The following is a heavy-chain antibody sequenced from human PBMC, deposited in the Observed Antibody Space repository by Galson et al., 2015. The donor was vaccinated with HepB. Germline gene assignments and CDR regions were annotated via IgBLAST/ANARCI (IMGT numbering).Heavy chain of an antibody. CDR3: ARGPDYSDYRRYLDS. V-gene: IGHV1-69*13. D-gene: IGHD4-11*01. CDR2: IIPIYGTI. CDR1: GGTFGTHS. Sequence: SVKVSCKASGGTFGTHSFNWVRQAPGQGLEWMGGIIPIYGTITYPQKFEGRVTITAAESTSTVYMDLNRLTSEDTAVYYCARGPDYSDYRRYLDSWGQGTLVTVSS. J-gene: IGHJ4*02.